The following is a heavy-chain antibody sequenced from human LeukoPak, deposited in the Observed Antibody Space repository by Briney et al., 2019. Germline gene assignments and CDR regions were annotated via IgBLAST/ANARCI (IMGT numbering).Heavy chain of an antibody. CDR2: IDPSDSYT. Sequence: GEFLKISCKGSGYSFTSYWISWVRQMPGKGLEWMGRIDPSDSYTNYSPSFQGHVTISADKSISTAYLQWSSLKASDTAMYYCAREGGYYDSSGYYSYYYYYGMDVWGQGTTVTVSS. CDR3: AREGGYYDSSGYYSYYYYYGMDV. D-gene: IGHD3-22*01. CDR1: GYSFTSYW. V-gene: IGHV5-10-1*01. J-gene: IGHJ6*02.